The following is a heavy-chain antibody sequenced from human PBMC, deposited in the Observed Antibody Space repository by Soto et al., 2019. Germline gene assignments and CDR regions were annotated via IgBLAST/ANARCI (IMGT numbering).Heavy chain of an antibody. J-gene: IGHJ4*02. V-gene: IGHV3-30*18. Sequence: QVQLVESGGGVVQPGRSLRLSCAASGFTFSSYGMHWVRQAPGKGLEWVAVISYDGSNKYYADSVKGRFTISRDNSKNTLYRQMNSLRAEDTAVYYCAKGPCFDYWGQGTLVTVFS. CDR2: ISYDGSNK. CDR1: GFTFSSYG. CDR3: AKGPCFDY.